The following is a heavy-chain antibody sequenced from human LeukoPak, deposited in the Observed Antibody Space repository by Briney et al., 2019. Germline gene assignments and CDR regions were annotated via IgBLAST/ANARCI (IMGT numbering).Heavy chain of an antibody. Sequence: ASVKVSCKASGYTFTSYYVHWVRQAPGQGLEWMGIINPSGGSTSYAQKFQGRVTMTRDMSTSTVYMELSSLRSEDTAVYYCASRYYDSSGYSPDAFDIWGQGTMVTVSS. CDR3: ASRYYDSSGYSPDAFDI. V-gene: IGHV1-46*01. CDR2: INPSGGST. J-gene: IGHJ3*02. D-gene: IGHD3-22*01. CDR1: GYTFTSYY.